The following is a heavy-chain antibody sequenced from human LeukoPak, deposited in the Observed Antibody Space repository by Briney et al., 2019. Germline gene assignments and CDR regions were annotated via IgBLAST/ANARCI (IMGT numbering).Heavy chain of an antibody. V-gene: IGHV3-23*01. CDR2: ISCSGGST. J-gene: IGHJ4*02. CDR3: AKCIWLRGKFDY. Sequence: PGGSLRLSCAAPGFTFSSYAMSWVRQSPGKGLEWVSAISCSGGSTYYADSVKDRFTISRDNSKNTLYLQMNSLRAEDTAVYYCAKCIWLRGKFDYWGQGTLVTVSS. D-gene: IGHD2-8*01. CDR1: GFTFSSYA.